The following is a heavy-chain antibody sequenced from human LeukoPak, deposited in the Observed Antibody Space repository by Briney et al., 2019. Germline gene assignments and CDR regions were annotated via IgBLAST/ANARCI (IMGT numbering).Heavy chain of an antibody. D-gene: IGHD2-21*01. CDR1: GLTFSSHA. CDR3: ARGGRFAYFLDY. J-gene: IGHJ4*02. CDR2: ITGSGGST. Sequence: PGGSLRLSCAASGLTFSSHAMTWVRQTPGKGLEWVSGITGSGGSTYHAESVKGRFIISRDNAKNTVYVNMHSLRDEDTAVYYCARGGRFAYFLDYWGQGNLVTVSS. V-gene: IGHV3-23*01.